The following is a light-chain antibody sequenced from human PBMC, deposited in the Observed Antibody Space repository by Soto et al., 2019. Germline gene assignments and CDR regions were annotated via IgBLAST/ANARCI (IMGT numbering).Light chain of an antibody. CDR3: GTWDSSLSVQG. V-gene: IGLV1-51*01. J-gene: IGLJ2*01. Sequence: QSVLTQPPSVSAAPGQKVTISCSGSSSNIGNNYVSWYQQLPGTAPKLLIYDNNKRPSGIPDRFSGSKSGTSATLGITGLQTGDEADYYCGTWDSSLSVQGFGGGTK. CDR2: DNN. CDR1: SSNIGNNY.